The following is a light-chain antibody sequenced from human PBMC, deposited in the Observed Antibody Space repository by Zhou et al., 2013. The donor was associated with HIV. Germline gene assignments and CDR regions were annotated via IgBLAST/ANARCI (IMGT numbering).Light chain of an antibody. J-gene: IGKJ2*01. CDR3: QQANRFPQT. CDR1: QDISSY. Sequence: AIQLTQSPSSLSASVGDRVTITCRASQDISSYLAWYQQNPGKAPKLLMYDASTLESGVPSRFSGSGSGTEFTLTISSLQPDDFATYYCQQANRFPQTFGQGTKVEIK. V-gene: IGKV1-13*02. CDR2: DAS.